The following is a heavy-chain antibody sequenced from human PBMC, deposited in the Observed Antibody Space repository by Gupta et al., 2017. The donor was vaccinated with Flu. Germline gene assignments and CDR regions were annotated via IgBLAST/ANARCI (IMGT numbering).Heavy chain of an antibody. CDR3: AKDKVQRLRGAEFDY. J-gene: IGHJ4*02. V-gene: IGHV3-9*01. CDR1: GFPFDDYA. Sequence: EVQLVESGGGLVQPGRSLRLSCAASGFPFDDYAMHWVRQAPGKGLEWVSGISWNSGSIGYADSVKGRFTISRDNAKNSLYLQMNSLRAEDTALYYCAKDKVQRLRGAEFDYWGQGTLVTVSS. CDR2: ISWNSGSI. D-gene: IGHD5-18*01.